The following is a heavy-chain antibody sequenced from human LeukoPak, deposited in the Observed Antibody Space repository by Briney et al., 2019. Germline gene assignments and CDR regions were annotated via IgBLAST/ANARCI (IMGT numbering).Heavy chain of an antibody. J-gene: IGHJ4*02. CDR3: ASPPRGTRTQNYFDY. Sequence: PGGSLRLSCAASGFTFNNYAMNWVRQAPGKGLEWVSSISGGGETTYYADSAKGWFTISRDNSQNTLYLQMNSLRAEDTAVYYCASPPRGTRTQNYFDYWGQGTLVTVSS. CDR1: GFTFNNYA. CDR2: ISGGGETT. V-gene: IGHV3-23*01. D-gene: IGHD2-2*01.